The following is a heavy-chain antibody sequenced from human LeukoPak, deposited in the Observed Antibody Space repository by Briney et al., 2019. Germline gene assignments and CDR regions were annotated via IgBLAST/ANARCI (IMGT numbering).Heavy chain of an antibody. CDR2: ISGDSIHI. Sequence: GGSLRLSCAAAGFTFTSYSMNWVRQAPGRGLEWVSSISGDSIHIYHADSVRGRFTISRDNAKSSLFLQMNSLRAEDTAVYYCARDAGSGEYIAFDIWGQGTMVTVSS. D-gene: IGHD6-19*01. CDR1: GFTFTSYS. CDR3: ARDAGSGEYIAFDI. J-gene: IGHJ3*02. V-gene: IGHV3-21*01.